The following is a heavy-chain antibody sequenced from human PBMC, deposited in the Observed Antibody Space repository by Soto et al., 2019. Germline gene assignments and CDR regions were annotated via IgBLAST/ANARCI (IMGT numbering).Heavy chain of an antibody. D-gene: IGHD6-19*01. CDR2: ISAYNGNT. CDR3: AREPEPSYSSGTFGY. J-gene: IGHJ4*02. Sequence: QVQLVQSGAEVKKPGASVKVSCKASGYTFTSYGISWVRQAPGQGLEWMGWISAYNGNTNYAQKLQGRATMTADTSTSTAYMEMRSLRSDDTAVYYCAREPEPSYSSGTFGYWGQGTLVTVSS. CDR1: GYTFTSYG. V-gene: IGHV1-18*04.